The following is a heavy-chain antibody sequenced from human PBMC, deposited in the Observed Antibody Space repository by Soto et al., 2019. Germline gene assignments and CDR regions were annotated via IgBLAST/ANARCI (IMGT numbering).Heavy chain of an antibody. Sequence: GGSLRLSCAASGFTFSSYDMHWVRQATGKGLEWVSAIGTAGDTYYPGSVKGRFTISRENAKNSLYLQMNSLRAEDTAVYYCAREPFWSGYGGSHYYYYGMDVWGQGTTVTVSS. CDR1: GFTFSSYD. CDR3: AREPFWSGYGGSHYYYYGMDV. D-gene: IGHD3-3*01. V-gene: IGHV3-13*01. CDR2: IGTAGDT. J-gene: IGHJ6*02.